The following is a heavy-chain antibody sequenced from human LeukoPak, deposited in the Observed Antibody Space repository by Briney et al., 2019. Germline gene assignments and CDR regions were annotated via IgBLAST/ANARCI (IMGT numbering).Heavy chain of an antibody. CDR1: GFNFGDAW. Sequence: TGGSLRLSCAASGFNFGDAWMSWVRQAPGKGLEAVGRITSRKDGETADYAAPVKGRFIVSRDDSKSTLYLQMNSLKTEDTAVYYCTTGRVSNDVFDVWGQGTMVTVSS. CDR2: ITSRKDGETA. V-gene: IGHV3-15*01. D-gene: IGHD6-13*01. J-gene: IGHJ3*01. CDR3: TTGRVSNDVFDV.